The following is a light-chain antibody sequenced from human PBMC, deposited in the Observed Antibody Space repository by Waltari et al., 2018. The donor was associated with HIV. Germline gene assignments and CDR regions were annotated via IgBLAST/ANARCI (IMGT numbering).Light chain of an antibody. J-gene: IGLJ3*02. Sequence: QSVLTQPPSASGTPGQRVTISCSGSSSNIGSNYVYWYQQLPGTAPKLLIYRNNRRPSGGPDRFSGSKSGTSASLAISGLRSEDEADYYCAAWDDSLSGQVFGGGTKLTVL. CDR3: AAWDDSLSGQV. CDR1: SSNIGSNY. V-gene: IGLV1-47*01. CDR2: RNN.